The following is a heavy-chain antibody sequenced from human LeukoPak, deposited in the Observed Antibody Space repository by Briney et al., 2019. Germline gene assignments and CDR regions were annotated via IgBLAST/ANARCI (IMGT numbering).Heavy chain of an antibody. CDR3: ARGPYYYYSSGYYRGTQVFDY. CDR1: GYTFSSYA. Sequence: PGRSLRLSCAASGYTFSSYAMHWVRQAPGKGLEWVAVIWYDGSNKYYADSVKGRFTISRDNSKNTLYLQMNSLRAEDTAVYYCARGPYYYYSSGYYRGTQVFDYWGQGTLVTVSS. D-gene: IGHD3-22*01. J-gene: IGHJ4*02. CDR2: IWYDGSNK. V-gene: IGHV3-33*01.